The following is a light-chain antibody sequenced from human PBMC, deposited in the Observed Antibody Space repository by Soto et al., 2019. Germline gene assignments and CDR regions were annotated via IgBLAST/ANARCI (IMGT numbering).Light chain of an antibody. J-gene: IGLJ2*01. Sequence: QPVLTQPASVSGSPGQSITISCTGTSSDVGGYNYVSWYQQHPGKAPKLLIYDVSNRPAGVSNRFSGSKSGNTASLTISGLQADEEADYYCCSYTRGSTVVFGGGTKVTVL. CDR2: DVS. CDR1: SSDVGGYNY. V-gene: IGLV2-14*01. CDR3: CSYTRGSTVV.